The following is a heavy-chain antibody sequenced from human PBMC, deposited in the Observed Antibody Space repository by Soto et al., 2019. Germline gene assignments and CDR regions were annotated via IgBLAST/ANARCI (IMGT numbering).Heavy chain of an antibody. J-gene: IGHJ4*02. V-gene: IGHV1-18*01. CDR2: INTYTGNI. CDR3: ARERGGYKHFDY. D-gene: IGHD1-26*01. CDR1: GYTFASYG. Sequence: QVQLVQSGAEVKKPGASVKVSCKVSGYTFASYGISWARQAPGQGLEWMGWINTYTGNINYAQKLQGRVTMTTDTSTSTAYMELRSLRSDYTALYYCARERGGYKHFDYWGQGTLVTVSS.